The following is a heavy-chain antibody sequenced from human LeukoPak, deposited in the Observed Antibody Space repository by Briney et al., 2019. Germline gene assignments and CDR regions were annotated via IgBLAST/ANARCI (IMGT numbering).Heavy chain of an antibody. CDR2: IKSDGST. CDR1: GFTFSSYW. J-gene: IGHJ1*01. D-gene: IGHD3-22*01. V-gene: IGHV3-74*01. Sequence: GGSLRLSCAASGFTFSSYWMHWVRQAPGKGLVWVSRIKSDGSTNYAGSVKGRFTISRDNAKNTVSLQMNSLRAEDTGVYYCARAPSEIGGYYPEYFRHWGQGTLLTVSS. CDR3: ARAPSEIGGYYPEYFRH.